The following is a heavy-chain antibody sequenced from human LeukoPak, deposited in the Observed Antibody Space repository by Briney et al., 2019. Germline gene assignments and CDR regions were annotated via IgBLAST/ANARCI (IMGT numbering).Heavy chain of an antibody. CDR2: ISYDGSNK. D-gene: IGHD6-19*01. CDR3: AKDEGPVWDSSGRSHFDY. V-gene: IGHV3-30*18. CDR1: GFTFSGYG. J-gene: IGHJ4*02. Sequence: PGGSLRLSCAASGFTFSGYGMHWVRQAPGKGLEWVAVISYDGSNKYYADSVKGRFTISRDNSKNTLYLQMNSLRAEDTAVYYCAKDEGPVWDSSGRSHFDYWGQGTLVTVSS.